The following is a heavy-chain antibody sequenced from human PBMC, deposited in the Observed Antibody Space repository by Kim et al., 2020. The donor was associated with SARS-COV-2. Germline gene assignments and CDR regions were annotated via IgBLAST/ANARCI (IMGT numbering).Heavy chain of an antibody. J-gene: IGHJ4*02. CDR2: SNAT. D-gene: IGHD4-17*01. Sequence: SNATAYAASVKGRFTISRDDSKNTAYLQMNSLKTEDTAIYYCTRDYGAGYWGQGTLVTVSS. V-gene: IGHV3-73*01. CDR3: TRDYGAGY.